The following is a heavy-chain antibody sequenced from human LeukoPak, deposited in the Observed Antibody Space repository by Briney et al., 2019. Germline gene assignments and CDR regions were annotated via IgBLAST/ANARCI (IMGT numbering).Heavy chain of an antibody. V-gene: IGHV3-7*01. CDR1: GFTFGSYA. J-gene: IGHJ6*03. Sequence: GGALRLSCAASGFTFGSYAMSWVRQAPGKGLEWVANIQQDGNEEYYVDSVKGRFTISRDNAKNSLYLQMNSLSGEDTAVYYCARGVRSCRGESCFLGSYYYYYYMDVWGKGATVTISS. D-gene: IGHD2-21*01. CDR3: ARGVRSCRGESCFLGSYYYYYYMDV. CDR2: IQQDGNEE.